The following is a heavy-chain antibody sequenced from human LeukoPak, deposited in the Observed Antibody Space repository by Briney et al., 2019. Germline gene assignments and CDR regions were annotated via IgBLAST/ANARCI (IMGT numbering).Heavy chain of an antibody. Sequence: GGSLRLSCAASGFTVSSNYMSWVRQAPGKGLEWVSVIYSGGSTYYADSVKGRFTISRDNSKNTLYLQMNSLRAEDTAVYYCARYCSSTSCYMPGYYGMDVWGQGTTVTVSS. V-gene: IGHV3-53*01. J-gene: IGHJ6*02. D-gene: IGHD2-2*02. CDR3: ARYCSSTSCYMPGYYGMDV. CDR1: GFTVSSNY. CDR2: IYSGGST.